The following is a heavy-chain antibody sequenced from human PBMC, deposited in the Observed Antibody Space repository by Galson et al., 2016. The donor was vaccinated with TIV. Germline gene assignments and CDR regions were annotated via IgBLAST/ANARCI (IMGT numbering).Heavy chain of an antibody. Sequence: SLRLSCAASGFTFGHYAVNWFRQAPGKGLEWVGFITSKIYGATTEYAASVKGRFTISRDDSRNIAYLQMNSLKTEDTAVYYCTRTAMGSTRNAFDIWGQGTVVTVSS. V-gene: IGHV3-49*03. D-gene: IGHD1-1*01. J-gene: IGHJ3*02. CDR3: TRTAMGSTRNAFDI. CDR2: ITSKIYGATT. CDR1: GFTFGHYA.